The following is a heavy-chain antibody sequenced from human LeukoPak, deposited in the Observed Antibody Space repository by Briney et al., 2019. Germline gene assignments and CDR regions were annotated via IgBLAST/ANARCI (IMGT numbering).Heavy chain of an antibody. CDR2: IRYDGSNK. CDR1: GFTFSSYG. J-gene: IGHJ4*02. CDR3: AKGFSTPRGYYFDY. Sequence: GGSLRLSCAASGFTFSSYGMHWVRQAPGKGLEWVAFIRYDGSNKYYADSVKGRFTISRDNSKNTLYLQMNSLRAEDTALYYCAKGFSTPRGYYFDYWGQGTLVTVSS. V-gene: IGHV3-30*02. D-gene: IGHD3-10*01.